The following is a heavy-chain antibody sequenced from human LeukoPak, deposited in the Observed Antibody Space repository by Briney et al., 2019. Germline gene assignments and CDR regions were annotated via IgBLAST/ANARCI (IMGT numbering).Heavy chain of an antibody. CDR2: IYYSGST. CDR3: ARHYDSSSYYYGGNAFDI. Sequence: SETLSLTCTVSGGSISSGDYYWSWIRQPPGKGLEWIGYIYYSGSTYYNPSLKSRVTISVDTSKNQFSLKLSSVTAADTAVYYCARHYDSSSYYYGGNAFDIWGQGTMVTVSS. CDR1: GGSISSGDYY. V-gene: IGHV4-30-4*01. D-gene: IGHD3-22*01. J-gene: IGHJ3*02.